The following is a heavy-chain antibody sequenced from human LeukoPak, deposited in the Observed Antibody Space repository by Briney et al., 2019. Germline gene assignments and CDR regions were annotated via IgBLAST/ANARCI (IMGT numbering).Heavy chain of an antibody. J-gene: IGHJ4*02. CDR3: TSGLGGSSWGS. CDR2: IRSKANSYAT. Sequence: GGSLRLSCAASTFTFSGSAIHWVRQASGKGLEWVGRIRSKANSYATAYAASVKGRFTISRDDSKNTAYLQMNSLKTEDTAVYYCTSGLGGSSWGSWGQGTLVTVSS. CDR1: TFTFSGSA. D-gene: IGHD6-13*01. V-gene: IGHV3-73*01.